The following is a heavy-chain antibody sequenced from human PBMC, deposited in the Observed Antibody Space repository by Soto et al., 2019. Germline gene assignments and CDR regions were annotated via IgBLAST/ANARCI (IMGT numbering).Heavy chain of an antibody. CDR2: IYWNGDK. CDR3: AHDYYDSSTYYPHDAFAI. J-gene: IGHJ3*02. CDR1: GFSLTTSDMG. D-gene: IGHD3-22*01. Sequence: QITLKESGPALVKPTQTLTLTCTFSGFSLTTSDMGVGWIRQSPGQGLELLALIYWNGDKRYSPSLKSRLTITKDTSKNQVVLTMTNMDPVDTATYYCAHDYYDSSTYYPHDAFAIWGQGTMVTVSS. V-gene: IGHV2-5*01.